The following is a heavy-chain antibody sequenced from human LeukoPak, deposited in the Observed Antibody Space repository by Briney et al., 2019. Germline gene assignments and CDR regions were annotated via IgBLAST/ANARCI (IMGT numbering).Heavy chain of an antibody. CDR1: SGSISSVDYY. CDR2: IYYSGST. CDR3: ARSVGDDILTGDYYYYYMDV. V-gene: IGHV4-30-4*08. D-gene: IGHD3-9*01. J-gene: IGHJ6*03. Sequence: SQTLSLTCTVSSGSISSVDYYWSWIRQPPGKGLEWIGYIYYSGSTYYNPSLKSRVTISVDTSKNQFSLKLSSVTAADTAVYYCARSVGDDILTGDYYYYYMDVWGKGTTVTVSS.